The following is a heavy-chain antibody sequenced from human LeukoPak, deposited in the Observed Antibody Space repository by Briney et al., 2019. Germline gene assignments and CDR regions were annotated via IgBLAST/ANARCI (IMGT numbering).Heavy chain of an antibody. D-gene: IGHD6-13*01. CDR1: GGSINNYY. Sequence: PSETLSLTCTVSGGSINNYYWSWIRQPAGKGMEWIGRIYTSGSTSGSTNYNPFLKSRVTMSVDTSENQFFLKLSSVTAADTAVYYCAREVRAAGRFDYWGQGTLVTVSS. CDR2: IYTSGSTSGST. CDR3: AREVRAAGRFDY. V-gene: IGHV4-4*07. J-gene: IGHJ4*02.